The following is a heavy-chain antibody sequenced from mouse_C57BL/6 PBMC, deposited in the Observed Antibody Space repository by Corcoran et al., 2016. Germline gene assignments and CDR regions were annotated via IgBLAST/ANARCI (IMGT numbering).Heavy chain of an antibody. CDR2: INPNNGGT. D-gene: IGHD1-1*01. CDR3: ARGLGTVVYFDY. J-gene: IGHJ2*01. V-gene: IGHV1-26*01. CDR1: GYTFTDYY. Sequence: EVQLQQSGPELVKPGASVKISCKASGYTFTDYYMNWVKQSHGKSLEWIGDINPNNGGTSYNQKFKGKATLTVDKSSSTAYMELRSLTSEDSAVYYCARGLGTVVYFDYWGQGTTLTVSS.